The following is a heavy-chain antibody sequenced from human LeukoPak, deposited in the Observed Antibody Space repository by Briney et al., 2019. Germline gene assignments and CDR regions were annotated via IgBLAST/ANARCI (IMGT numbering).Heavy chain of an antibody. CDR2: IYYTGTT. CDR1: GDSISSSAYY. CDR3: ARASYDSSRSYYYYMDV. V-gene: IGHV4-31*03. D-gene: IGHD3-22*01. Sequence: PSETLSLTCPVSGDSISSSAYYWSWIRQDPGKGLEWIGYIYYTGTTYYNPSLKSRLVISRDTSRNQFSLQLSSVTAADTAMYYCARASYDSSRSYYYYMDVWGKGTTVTVSS. J-gene: IGHJ6*03.